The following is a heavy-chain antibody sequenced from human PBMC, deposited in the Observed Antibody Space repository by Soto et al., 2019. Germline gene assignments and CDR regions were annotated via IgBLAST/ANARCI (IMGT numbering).Heavy chain of an antibody. J-gene: IGHJ4*02. CDR2: IYPGDSDI. V-gene: IGHV5-51*01. D-gene: IGHD3-10*01. Sequence: PGESLKISCKTSGYSFTGYWIAWVRQMPGKGLEWMGIIYPGDSDIRYSPSFQGQVTISADKSISTAYLQWSSLKASDTAMYYCARQDGFGPYYFDHWGQGTLVTVSS. CDR3: ARQDGFGPYYFDH. CDR1: GYSFTGYW.